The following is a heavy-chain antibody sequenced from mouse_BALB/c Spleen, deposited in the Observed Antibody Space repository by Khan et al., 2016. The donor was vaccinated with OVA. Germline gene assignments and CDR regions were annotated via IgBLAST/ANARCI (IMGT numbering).Heavy chain of an antibody. CDR1: GYSITSDYA. Sequence: EVQLQESGPGLVKPSQSLSLTCTVTGYSITSDYAWNWIRQFPGNKLEWMGYISYSGSTSYNPSLKSRISITRDTSKNQFFLALNSVTTEDTASYYCARGVRLTYWGQGTLVTVSA. CDR3: ARGVRLTY. D-gene: IGHD1-2*01. V-gene: IGHV3-2*02. J-gene: IGHJ3*01. CDR2: ISYSGST.